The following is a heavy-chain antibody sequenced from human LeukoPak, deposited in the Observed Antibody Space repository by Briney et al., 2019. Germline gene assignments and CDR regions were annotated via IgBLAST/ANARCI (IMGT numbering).Heavy chain of an antibody. CDR1: GFTFSSYS. CDR3: ARSFLSIAAAATDY. D-gene: IGHD6-13*01. Sequence: PGGSLRLSCAASGFTFSSYSMNWVRQAPGKGLEWVASISSSRSYTYYADSVKGRFTISRDNAKNSMYLQMNSLRAEDTAVYYCARSFLSIAAAATDYWGRGTLVTVSS. CDR2: ISSSRSYT. V-gene: IGHV3-21*01. J-gene: IGHJ4*02.